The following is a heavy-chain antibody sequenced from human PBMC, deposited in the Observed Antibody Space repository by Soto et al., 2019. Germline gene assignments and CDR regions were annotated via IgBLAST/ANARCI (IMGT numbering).Heavy chain of an antibody. CDR3: ARDQSYYNDISGRTLNASDV. Sequence: PGGSLRLSCAASGFTFRNYGMNWVRQAPGKGLEWVSYIGIGSSTKYYADSVKGRFTISRDNANNSLYLQMNSLRAEDTAVYYWARDQSYYNDISGRTLNASDVWGQGTMVTVSS. J-gene: IGHJ3*01. D-gene: IGHD3-22*01. CDR2: IGIGSSTK. CDR1: GFTFRNYG. V-gene: IGHV3-48*01.